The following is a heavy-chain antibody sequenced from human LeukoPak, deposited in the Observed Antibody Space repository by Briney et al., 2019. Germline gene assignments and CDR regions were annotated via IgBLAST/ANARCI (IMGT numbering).Heavy chain of an antibody. CDR3: ARARGVVVTADHDYYFDY. CDR2: ISAYNGNT. CDR1: GYTFTSYG. Sequence: ASVKVSCKASGYTFTSYGISWVQQAPGQGLEWMGWISAYNGNTNYARKLQGRVTMTTDTSTSIAYMELRSLRSDDTAVYYCARARGVVVTADHDYYFDYWGQGTLVTVSS. J-gene: IGHJ4*02. V-gene: IGHV1-18*01. D-gene: IGHD2-21*02.